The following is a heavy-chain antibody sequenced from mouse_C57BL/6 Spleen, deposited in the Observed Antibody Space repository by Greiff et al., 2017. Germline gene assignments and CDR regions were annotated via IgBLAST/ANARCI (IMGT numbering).Heavy chain of an antibody. CDR3: ARRCTDYFDY. CDR1: GYTFTSYW. CDR2: IDPSDSYT. Sequence: QVQLQQPGAELVRPGTSVKLSCKASGYTFTSYWMHWVKQRPGQGLEWIGVIDPSDSYTNYNQKFKGKATLTVDTSSSTAYMQLSSLTSEDSAVYYCARRCTDYFDYWGQGTTLTVS. J-gene: IGHJ2*01. V-gene: IGHV1-59*01.